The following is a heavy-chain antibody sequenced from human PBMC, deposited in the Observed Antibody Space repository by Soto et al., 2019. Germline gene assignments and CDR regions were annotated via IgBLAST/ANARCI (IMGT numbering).Heavy chain of an antibody. CDR2: ISYDGSNK. D-gene: IGHD1-1*01. CDR3: ARDRGRLYYYYGMDV. J-gene: IGHJ6*02. V-gene: IGHV3-30-3*01. CDR1: GFTFSSYA. Sequence: QVQLVESGGGVVQPGRSLRLSCAASGFTFSSYAMHWVRQAPGKGLEWVAVISYDGSNKYYADSVKGRFTISRDNSKNTLYLQMNRLRAEDTAVYYCARDRGRLYYYYGMDVWGQGTTVTVSS.